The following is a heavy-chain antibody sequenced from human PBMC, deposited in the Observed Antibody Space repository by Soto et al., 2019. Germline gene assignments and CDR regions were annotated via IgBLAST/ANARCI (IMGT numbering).Heavy chain of an antibody. Sequence: PGGSLRLSCAASVFTFSNFEMHWVRQPPGKGLEWIGYIYYSGSTNYNPSLKSRVTISVDTSKNQFSLKLSSVTAADTAVYYCARGEKTGTTWYYGMDVWGQGTTVTVSS. J-gene: IGHJ6*02. CDR1: VFTFSNFE. CDR3: ARGEKTGTTWYYGMDV. D-gene: IGHD1-7*01. CDR2: IYYSGST. V-gene: IGHV4-59*01.